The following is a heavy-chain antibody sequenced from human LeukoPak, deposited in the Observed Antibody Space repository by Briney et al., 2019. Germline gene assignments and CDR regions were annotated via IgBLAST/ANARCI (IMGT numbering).Heavy chain of an antibody. Sequence: GGSLRLSCAASGFTFSSYGMHWVRQAPGKGLEWVAVISYDGSNKYYADSVKGRFTISRDNSKNTLYLQMNSLRAEDTAVYYCAKDRYSSGWYVVCLDYWGQGTLVTVSS. CDR1: GFTFSSYG. V-gene: IGHV3-30*18. CDR2: ISYDGSNK. D-gene: IGHD6-19*01. J-gene: IGHJ4*02. CDR3: AKDRYSSGWYVVCLDY.